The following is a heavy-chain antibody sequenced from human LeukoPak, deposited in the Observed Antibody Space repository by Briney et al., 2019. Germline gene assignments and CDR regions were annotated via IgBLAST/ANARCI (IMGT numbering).Heavy chain of an antibody. D-gene: IGHD7-27*01. J-gene: IGHJ4*02. V-gene: IGHV3-66*01. CDR2: IYTGGST. CDR1: GFTISSNY. Sequence: GGSLRLSCAASGFTISSNYMSWVRQAPGKGLEWISVIYTGGSTSYADSVKGRFTISRDSSTNTLFLQMNSLRAEDTAVYYCAGASTLRTGDAHWGQGTLVTVSS. CDR3: AGASTLRTGDAH.